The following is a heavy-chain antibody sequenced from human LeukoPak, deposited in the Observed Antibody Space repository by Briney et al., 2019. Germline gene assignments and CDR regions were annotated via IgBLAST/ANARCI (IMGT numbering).Heavy chain of an antibody. D-gene: IGHD2-15*01. CDR2: ISAYNGNT. J-gene: IGHJ4*02. CDR3: ARSIRYCSGGSCYSGDY. Sequence: GASVKVSCKASGYAFTSYGISWVRQAPGQGLEWMGWISAYNGNTNYAQKLQGRVTMTTDTSTSTAYMELRSLRSDDTAVYYCARSIRYCSGGSCYSGDYGGQGTLVTVSS. CDR1: GYAFTSYG. V-gene: IGHV1-18*01.